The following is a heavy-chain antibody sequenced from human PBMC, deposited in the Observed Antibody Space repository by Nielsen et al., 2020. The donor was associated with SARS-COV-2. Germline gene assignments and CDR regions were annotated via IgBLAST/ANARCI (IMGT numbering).Heavy chain of an antibody. J-gene: IGHJ4*02. CDR3: ARDRLGYCSGGSCYPFDY. V-gene: IGHV3-21*01. D-gene: IGHD2-15*01. CDR2: ISSSSSYI. Sequence: GGSLRLSCAASGFTFSSYSMNWVRQAPGKGLEWVSSISSSSSYIYYADSVKGRFTISRDNSKNTLYLQMNSLRAEDTAVYYCARDRLGYCSGGSCYPFDYWGQGTLVTVSS. CDR1: GFTFSSYS.